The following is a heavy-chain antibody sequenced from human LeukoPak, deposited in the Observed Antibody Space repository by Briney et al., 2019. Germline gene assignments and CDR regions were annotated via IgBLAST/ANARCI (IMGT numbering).Heavy chain of an antibody. CDR3: AKVSAAAPYYYGMDV. J-gene: IGHJ6*02. CDR2: ISGSGGST. Sequence: GGSLRLSCVVSGFTFSSYAMSWVRQAPGKGLEWVSAISGSGGSTYYADSVKGRFTISSDNSKNTLYLQMNSLRAEDTAVYYCAKVSAAAPYYYGMDVWGQGTTVTVSS. CDR1: GFTFSSYA. V-gene: IGHV3-23*01. D-gene: IGHD6-25*01.